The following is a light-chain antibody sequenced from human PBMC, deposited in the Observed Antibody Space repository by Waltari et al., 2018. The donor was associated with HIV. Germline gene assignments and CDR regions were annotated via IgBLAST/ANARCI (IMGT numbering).Light chain of an antibody. CDR1: SSNIASHC. CDR3: AAWDNYLNAWV. Sequence: QSVLTQPPSTSATPGQRVTILCSGASSNIASHCVSWYQHLPGATPTLLIYESDRRPSGVPDRFSGSESGTSASLAISGLRSEDEADYYCAAWDNYLNAWVFGGGTRVTVL. CDR2: ESD. V-gene: IGLV1-47*01. J-gene: IGLJ3*02.